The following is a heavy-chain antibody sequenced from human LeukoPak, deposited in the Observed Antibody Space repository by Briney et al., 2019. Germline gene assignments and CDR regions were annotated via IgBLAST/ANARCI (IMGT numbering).Heavy chain of an antibody. CDR3: ARSLEWLLYFDY. J-gene: IGHJ4*02. CDR1: GYTFTSYG. CDR2: INAYNGNT. D-gene: IGHD3-3*01. Sequence: ASVKVSCKASGYTFTSYGISWVRQAPGQGLEWMGWINAYNGNTNYAQKLQGRVTMTTDTSTSTAYIELRSLRSNDTAVYYCARSLEWLLYFDYWGQGTLVTVSS. V-gene: IGHV1-18*01.